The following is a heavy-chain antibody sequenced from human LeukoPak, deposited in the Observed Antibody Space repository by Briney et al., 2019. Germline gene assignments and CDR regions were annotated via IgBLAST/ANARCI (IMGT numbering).Heavy chain of an antibody. J-gene: IGHJ4*02. D-gene: IGHD3-10*01. CDR2: INHSGST. V-gene: IGHV4-34*01. CDR1: GGSFSGYY. CDR3: ATGNFGEPLPFGY. Sequence: SETLSHTCAVYGGSFSGYYWSWIRQPPGKGLEWIGEINHSGSTNYNPSLKSRVTISVDTSKNQFSLKLSSVTAADTAVYYCATGNFGEPLPFGYWGQGTLVTVSS.